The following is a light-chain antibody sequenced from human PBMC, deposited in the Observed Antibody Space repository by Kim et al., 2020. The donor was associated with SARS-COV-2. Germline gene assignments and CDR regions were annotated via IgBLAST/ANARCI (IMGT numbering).Light chain of an antibody. Sequence: IVLTQSPATLSLSPGQRATLSCRASHTVDTYLAWYQQGPGRAPRLLIFDVSTRAAGIPARFSGSGSGTDFTLTISSLEPEDFAFYYCQHRNTGPRRTFGGGTKVDIK. CDR3: QHRNTGPRRT. V-gene: IGKV3-11*01. CDR1: HTVDTY. CDR2: DVS. J-gene: IGKJ4*01.